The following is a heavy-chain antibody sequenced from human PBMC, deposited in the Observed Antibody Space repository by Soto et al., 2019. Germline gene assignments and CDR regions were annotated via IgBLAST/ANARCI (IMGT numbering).Heavy chain of an antibody. V-gene: IGHV4-31*03. CDR3: ARTNSGYDYGFDY. D-gene: IGHD5-12*01. Sequence: SETLSLTCTVSGGSISSGGYYWSWIRQHPGKGLEWIGYIYYSGSTYYNPSLKSRVTISVDTSKNQFSLKLSSVTAADTAVYYCARTNSGYDYGFDYWGQGTLVTVS. CDR2: IYYSGST. J-gene: IGHJ4*02. CDR1: GGSISSGGYY.